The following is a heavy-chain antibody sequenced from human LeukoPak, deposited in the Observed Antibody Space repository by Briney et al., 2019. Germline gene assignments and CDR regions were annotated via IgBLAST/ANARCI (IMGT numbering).Heavy chain of an antibody. CDR1: GHSFTSYW. D-gene: IGHD5-12*01. V-gene: IGHV5-51*01. CDR2: IHPSDSET. Sequence: GESLQISCKASGHSFTSYWIGWVRQVPGKGLEWMGIIHPSDSETLYSPSFQGQVTISADNSITTAYLQWSSLKVSDTAMYYCGRRGYSGYGLVDDWGQGTLVTVSS. CDR3: GRRGYSGYGLVDD. J-gene: IGHJ4*02.